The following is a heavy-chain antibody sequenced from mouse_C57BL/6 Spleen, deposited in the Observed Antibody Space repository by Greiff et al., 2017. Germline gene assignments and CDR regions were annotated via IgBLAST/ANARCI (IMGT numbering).Heavy chain of an antibody. CDR3: ARGDGYYVRFAY. Sequence: DVQLQESGPGLVKPSQSLSLTCSVTGYSITSGYYWNWIRQFPGNKLEWMGYISYDGSNNYNPSLKNRISITRDTSKNQFFLKLNSVTTEDTATYYCARGDGYYVRFAYWGQGTLVTVSA. J-gene: IGHJ3*01. V-gene: IGHV3-6*01. CDR2: ISYDGSN. CDR1: GYSITSGYY. D-gene: IGHD2-3*01.